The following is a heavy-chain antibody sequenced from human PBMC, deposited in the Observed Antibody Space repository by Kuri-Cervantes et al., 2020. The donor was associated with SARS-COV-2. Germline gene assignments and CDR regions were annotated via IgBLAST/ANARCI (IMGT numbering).Heavy chain of an antibody. CDR3: ARVAGEGPIYYYYMDV. J-gene: IGHJ6*03. V-gene: IGHV3-30*02. Sequence: GESLKISCAASGFTFSDYYMSWIRQAPGKGLEWVAFIRYDGSNKYYADSVKGRFTISRDNSKNTLYLQMNSLRAEDTAVYYCARVAGEGPIYYYYMDVWGKGTTVTVSS. D-gene: IGHD2-21*01. CDR2: IRYDGSNK. CDR1: GFTFSDYY.